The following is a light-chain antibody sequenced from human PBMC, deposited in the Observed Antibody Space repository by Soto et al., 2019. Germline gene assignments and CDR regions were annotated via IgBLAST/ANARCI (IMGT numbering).Light chain of an antibody. CDR2: LTS. V-gene: IGKV3-11*01. J-gene: IGKJ1*01. CDR1: QTVNSR. Sequence: EIVLTQSPATLSSFPGERATLSCRASQTVNSRLAWYQHKPGQAPRLLIYLTSNRATGIPARFSGSGSGTDFTLTISSLEPEDFAVYYCHQRQSWPRTLGQGTKVDIK. CDR3: HQRQSWPRT.